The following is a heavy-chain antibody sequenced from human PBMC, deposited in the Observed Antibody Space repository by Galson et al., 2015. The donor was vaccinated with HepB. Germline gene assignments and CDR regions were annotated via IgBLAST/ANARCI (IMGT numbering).Heavy chain of an antibody. D-gene: IGHD1-26*01. V-gene: IGHV1-69*13. Sequence: SVKVSCKASGGTFSSYAISWVRQAPGQGLEWMGGIIPIFGTANYAQKYQGRVTFTADESTGTAYMELSSLRFEDTAMYYCAREKWELPRGLFDYWGQGTLVTVSS. CDR2: IIPIFGTA. CDR1: GGTFSSYA. J-gene: IGHJ4*02. CDR3: AREKWELPRGLFDY.